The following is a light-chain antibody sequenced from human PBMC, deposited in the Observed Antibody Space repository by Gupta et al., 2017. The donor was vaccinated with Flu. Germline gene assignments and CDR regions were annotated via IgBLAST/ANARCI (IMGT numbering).Light chain of an antibody. J-gene: IGKJ1*01. CDR1: QGISNS. Sequence: PSSRSASVGDRVTITCRASQGISNSLAWFQQRPGKVPKLLIYAASTLQSGVPSRFSGSGSGTXFTLTIXSLQPEDVATYYCQKYNSVPPAFGXGTKVEIK. CDR2: AAS. V-gene: IGKV1-27*01. CDR3: QKYNSVPPA.